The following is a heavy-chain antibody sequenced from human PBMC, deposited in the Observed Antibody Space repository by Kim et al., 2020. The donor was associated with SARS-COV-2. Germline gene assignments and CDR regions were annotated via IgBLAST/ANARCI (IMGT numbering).Heavy chain of an antibody. CDR1: GGSISSSSYY. V-gene: IGHV4-39*07. CDR2: IYYSGST. D-gene: IGHD4-17*01. J-gene: IGHJ6*02. CDR3: ASYYGDYVTHYYGMDV. Sequence: SETLSLTCTVSGGSISSSSYYWGWIRQPPGKGLEWIGSIYYSGSTYYNPSLKSRVTISVDTSKNQFSLKLSSVTAADTAVYYCASYYGDYVTHYYGMDVWGQGTTVTVSS.